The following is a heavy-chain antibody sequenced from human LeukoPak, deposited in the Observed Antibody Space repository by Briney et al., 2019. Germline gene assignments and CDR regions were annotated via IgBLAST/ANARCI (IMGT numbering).Heavy chain of an antibody. CDR3: ASELLGYSYYIASDY. D-gene: IGHD5-18*01. CDR1: GFTFSSYS. Sequence: GGSLRLTCAASGFTFSSYSMNWVRQAPGKGLEWVSYNSSSSSTIYYADSVKGRFTISRDNAKNSLYLQMNSLRAEDTAVYYCASELLGYSYYIASDYWGQGTLVTVSS. V-gene: IGHV3-48*01. CDR2: NSSSSSTI. J-gene: IGHJ4*02.